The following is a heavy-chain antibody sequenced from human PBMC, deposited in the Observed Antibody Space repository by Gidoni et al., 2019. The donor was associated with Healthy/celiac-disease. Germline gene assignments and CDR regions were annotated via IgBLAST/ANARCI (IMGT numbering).Heavy chain of an antibody. CDR3: ARDLTFGVVILYYYYGMDV. J-gene: IGHJ6*02. V-gene: IGHV1-69*01. CDR2: IFPIFGTA. Sequence: QVQLVQSGAEVKKPGSSVKVSCKASGGTFSSYAISWVRQAPGQGLEWMGGIFPIFGTANYAQKCQGRVTITADESTSTAYMELSSLRSEDTAVYYCARDLTFGVVILYYYYGMDVWGQGTTVTVSS. D-gene: IGHD3-3*01. CDR1: GGTFSSYA.